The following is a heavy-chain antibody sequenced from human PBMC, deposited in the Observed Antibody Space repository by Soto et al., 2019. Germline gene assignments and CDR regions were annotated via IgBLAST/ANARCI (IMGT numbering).Heavy chain of an antibody. V-gene: IGHV4-30-4*01. J-gene: IGHJ4*02. CDR3: ASLYYASGSYYGGFDY. Sequence: PSETLSLTCTVSGGSISSGDYYWSWIRQPPGKGLEWIGYIYYSGSTYYNPSLKSRVTISVDTSKNQFSLKLSSVTAADTAVYYCASLYYASGSYYGGFDYWGQGTLVTVSS. CDR2: IYYSGST. CDR1: GGSISSGDYY. D-gene: IGHD3-10*01.